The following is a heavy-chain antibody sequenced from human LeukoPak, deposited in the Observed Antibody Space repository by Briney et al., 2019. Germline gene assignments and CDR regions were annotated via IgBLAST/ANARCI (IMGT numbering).Heavy chain of an antibody. J-gene: IGHJ4*02. V-gene: IGHV4-31*03. CDR3: ARLPSITMIHENPK. Sequence: SETLSLTCTVSGGSISSGGYYWSWIRQHPGKGLEWIGYIYYSGSTYYNPSLKSRVTISVDTSKNQFSLKLSSVTAADTAVYYCARLPSITMIHENPKWGQGTLVTVSS. D-gene: IGHD3-22*01. CDR1: GGSISSGGYY. CDR2: IYYSGST.